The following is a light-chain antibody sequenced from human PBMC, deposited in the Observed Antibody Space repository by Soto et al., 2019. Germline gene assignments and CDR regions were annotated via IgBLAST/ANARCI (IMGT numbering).Light chain of an antibody. CDR2: GAS. Sequence: ELVLTQSPGTLSLSPAARATLSCRASQNVDSNYLAWYQQKPGKAPKIIIFGASSRDTGIPDRFSGSGSGTDFTLTISRLEPEDFAVYYCQQYGSLSWTFGQGTKVDIK. CDR1: QNVDSNY. J-gene: IGKJ1*01. CDR3: QQYGSLSWT. V-gene: IGKV3-20*01.